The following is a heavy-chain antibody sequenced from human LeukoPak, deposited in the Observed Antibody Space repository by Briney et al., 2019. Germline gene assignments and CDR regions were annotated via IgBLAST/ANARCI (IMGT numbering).Heavy chain of an antibody. J-gene: IGHJ3*02. Sequence: SGTLSLTCAVSGGSISSSHWWSWVRQPPGKGLEWIGEIFHSGTTDYNPSLRSRVTISVDTSNNQFSLRLGSVTAADTAVYHCARHCCSGPAKRVFDIWGQGTMVTVSS. CDR1: GGSISSSHW. V-gene: IGHV4-4*02. CDR2: IFHSGTT. D-gene: IGHD2-15*01. CDR3: ARHCCSGPAKRVFDI.